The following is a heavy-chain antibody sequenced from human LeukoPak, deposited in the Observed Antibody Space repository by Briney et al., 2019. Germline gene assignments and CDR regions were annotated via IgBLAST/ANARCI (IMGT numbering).Heavy chain of an antibody. CDR1: GGSISSYY. J-gene: IGHJ3*02. CDR2: IYYSGST. D-gene: IGHD1-26*01. Sequence: SETLSLTCTVSGGSISSYYWSWIRQPPGKGLEWIGYIYYSGSTNYNPSLKRRVTISVDTSKNQFSLKLSSVTAADTAVYYCARVGLDAFDIWGQGTMVTVSS. CDR3: ARVGLDAFDI. V-gene: IGHV4-59*08.